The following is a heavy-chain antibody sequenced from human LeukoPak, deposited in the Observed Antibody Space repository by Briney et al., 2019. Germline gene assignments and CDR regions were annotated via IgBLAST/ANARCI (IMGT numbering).Heavy chain of an antibody. V-gene: IGHV3-74*01. Sequence: GGSLRLSCAASGFTFSSYVMHWVRQAPGKGLVWVARLSSDESFTSYADSVKGRFTISRDNAKNTLCLQMNSLRAEDTAVYYCARDLNWLLFDYWGQGTLVTVSS. J-gene: IGHJ4*02. CDR1: GFTFSSYV. CDR3: ARDLNWLLFDY. D-gene: IGHD3-9*01. CDR2: LSSDESFT.